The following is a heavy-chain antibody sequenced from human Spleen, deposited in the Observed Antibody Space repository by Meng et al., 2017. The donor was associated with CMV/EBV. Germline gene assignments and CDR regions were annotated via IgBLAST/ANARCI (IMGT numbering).Heavy chain of an antibody. CDR2: INHSGST. J-gene: IGHJ3*02. CDR3: ARDTYYDSSGDGFDI. V-gene: IGHV4-34*01. CDR1: GGSFSGYY. Sequence: SESLSLTCAVYGGSFSGYYWSWIRQPPGKGLEWIGEINHSGSTNYNPSLKSRVTISEDTSKNQFSLKLSSVTAADTAMYYCARDTYYDSSGDGFDIWGQGTVVTVSS. D-gene: IGHD3-22*01.